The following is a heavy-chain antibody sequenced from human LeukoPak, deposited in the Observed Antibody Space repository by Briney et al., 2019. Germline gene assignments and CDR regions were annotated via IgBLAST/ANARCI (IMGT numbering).Heavy chain of an antibody. CDR2: INPNSGFT. Sequence: ASVKVSCKASGYPFTGYYLHWVRQAPGQGLEWMGWINPNSGFTNYAQKFQGRVAMTRDTSISTAYMELSRLRSDDTAVYYCARLADCSSSSCRSFDYWGQGTLVTVSS. D-gene: IGHD2-2*01. CDR1: GYPFTGYY. V-gene: IGHV1-2*02. CDR3: ARLADCSSSSCRSFDY. J-gene: IGHJ4*02.